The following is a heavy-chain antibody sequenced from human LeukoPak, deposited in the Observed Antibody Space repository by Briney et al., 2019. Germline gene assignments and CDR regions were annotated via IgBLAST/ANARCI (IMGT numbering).Heavy chain of an antibody. CDR1: GFSASSNY. CDR2: IYSGGNT. Sequence: GGSLRLSCAASGFSASSNYMSWVRQTPGKGLECVSLIYSGGNTYYADSVKGRFTISRDHSKNTLYLQMNTLRAEDTAVYYCAKGGSSYSEMDYWGQGTLVTVSS. CDR3: AKGGSSYSEMDY. V-gene: IGHV3-53*01. D-gene: IGHD3-22*01. J-gene: IGHJ4*02.